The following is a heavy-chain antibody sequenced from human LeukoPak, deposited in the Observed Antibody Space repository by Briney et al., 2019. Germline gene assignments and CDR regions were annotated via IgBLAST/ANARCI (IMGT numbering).Heavy chain of an antibody. CDR1: GGTISSGGYY. Sequence: PSETLSLTCTVSGGTISSGGYYWSWIRQHPGKGLEWIGYIYYSGSTYYNPSLKSRVTISVDTSKNQFSLKLSSVTAADTAVYYCARGVDSSGYYLVYWGQGTLVTVSS. CDR2: IYYSGST. CDR3: ARGVDSSGYYLVY. D-gene: IGHD3-22*01. V-gene: IGHV4-31*03. J-gene: IGHJ4*02.